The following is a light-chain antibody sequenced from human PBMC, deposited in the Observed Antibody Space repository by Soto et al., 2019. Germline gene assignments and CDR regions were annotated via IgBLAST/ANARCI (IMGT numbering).Light chain of an antibody. V-gene: IGKV1-39*01. CDR1: QNIGIY. J-gene: IGKJ2*01. CDR2: AAS. CDR3: QQSYSTPLYT. Sequence: DIQMTQSPASLSASVGDRVTITCRASQNIGIYLLWYQHRPGKAPNLLIYAASSLQSGVPSRFSGSGSGTDFTLTISGLQPEDFAPYYCQQSYSTPLYTFGQGTKLEIQ.